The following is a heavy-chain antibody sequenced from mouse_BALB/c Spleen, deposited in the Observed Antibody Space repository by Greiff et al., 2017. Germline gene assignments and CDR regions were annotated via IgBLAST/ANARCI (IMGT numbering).Heavy chain of an antibody. V-gene: IGHV5-6*01. Sequence: EVQLMESGADLVKPGGSLKLSCAASGFTFSSYGMPWVRQTPDKRLEWVGTISSGGSDTYYPDSVKGRITISRDNAKNTLYLKMSRLKSEDTAMYDCARQQLGLRTPFAYWGEGTLVTVSA. D-gene: IGHD3-1*01. CDR3: ARQQLGLRTPFAY. CDR2: ISSGGSDT. CDR1: GFTFSSYG. J-gene: IGHJ3*01.